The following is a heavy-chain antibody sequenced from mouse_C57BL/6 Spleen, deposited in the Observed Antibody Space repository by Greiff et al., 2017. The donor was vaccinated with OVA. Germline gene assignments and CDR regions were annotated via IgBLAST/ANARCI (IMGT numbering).Heavy chain of an antibody. CDR2: IYPSDSET. CDR3: ARTDGNYVDWYFDV. CDR1: GYTFTSYW. V-gene: IGHV1-61*01. J-gene: IGHJ1*03. Sequence: QVQLQQPGAELVRPGSPVKLSCKASGYTFTSYWMDWVKQRPGQGLEWIGNIYPSDSETHYNQKFKDKATLTVDKSSSTAYMQLSSLTSEDSAVYYCARTDGNYVDWYFDVWGTGTTVTVSS. D-gene: IGHD2-1*01.